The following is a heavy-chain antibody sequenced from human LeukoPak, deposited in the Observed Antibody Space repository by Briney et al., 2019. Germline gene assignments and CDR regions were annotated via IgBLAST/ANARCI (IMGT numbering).Heavy chain of an antibody. CDR1: GFTFSNYW. V-gene: IGHV3-7*05. CDR3: ARGPLRTDVY. D-gene: IGHD2-8*01. CDR2: INQDGSEK. Sequence: GGSLRLSCAASGFTFSNYWMNWVRQAPGKGLEWVANINQDGSEKYYVDSVKGRFTISRDNAKNSLYPQMNSLRAEDTAVYYCARGPLRTDVYWGQGTLVTVSS. J-gene: IGHJ4*02.